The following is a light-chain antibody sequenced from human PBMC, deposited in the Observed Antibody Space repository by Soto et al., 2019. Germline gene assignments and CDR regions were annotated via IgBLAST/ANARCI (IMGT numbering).Light chain of an antibody. Sequence: QSALTQPASVSGSPGQSITISCTGTSSDVGGYNDVSWYQQHPGKAPKLMIYEVSNRPSGVSNRFSGSKSGTTASLTISGLQAEEEADYYCTSYKTSSTHWVFGGGTKVTVL. V-gene: IGLV2-14*01. J-gene: IGLJ3*02. CDR2: EVS. CDR1: SSDVGGYND. CDR3: TSYKTSSTHWV.